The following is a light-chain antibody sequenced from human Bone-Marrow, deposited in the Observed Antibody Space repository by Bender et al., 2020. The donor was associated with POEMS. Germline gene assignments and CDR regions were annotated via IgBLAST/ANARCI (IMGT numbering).Light chain of an antibody. Sequence: QSVLTQPPSVSGAPGQRVTISCTGSSSNTGSGYDINWYQHLPGTAPKLLIYGYNNRPSGVPDRFSGSKSGTSASLAITGLQAEDEADYYCSSYAGTSSWVFGGGTKLTVL. CDR3: SSYAGTSSWV. V-gene: IGLV1-40*01. J-gene: IGLJ3*02. CDR2: GYN. CDR1: SSNTGSGYD.